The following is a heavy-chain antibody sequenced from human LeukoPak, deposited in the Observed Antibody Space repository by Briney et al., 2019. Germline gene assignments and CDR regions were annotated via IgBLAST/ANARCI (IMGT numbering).Heavy chain of an antibody. CDR2: INTDGSST. Sequence: GGSLRLSCAVSGFTFTSYAIAWVRQAPGKGLVWVSRINTDGSSTSYADSVKGRFTISRDNSKNTLYLQMNSLRAEDTAVYYCARGPGPGFDYWGQGTLVTVSS. V-gene: IGHV3-74*01. CDR1: GFTFTSYA. J-gene: IGHJ4*02. CDR3: ARGPGPGFDY. D-gene: IGHD3-10*01.